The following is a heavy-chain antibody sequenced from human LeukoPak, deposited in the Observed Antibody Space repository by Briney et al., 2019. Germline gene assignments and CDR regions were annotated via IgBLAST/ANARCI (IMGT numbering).Heavy chain of an antibody. CDR3: AKDGYPNSAGTTYFDY. CDR1: RFTFSSYA. J-gene: IGHJ4*02. V-gene: IGHV3-23*01. Sequence: GGSLILSCAASRFTFSSYAMSWVRQAPGKGLEWVSAISGSGGNTYYADSVKGRFTISRDNSKNTLYLQMNSLRAEDTAVYYCAKDGYPNSAGTTYFDYWGQGTLVTVSS. D-gene: IGHD1-7*01. CDR2: ISGSGGNT.